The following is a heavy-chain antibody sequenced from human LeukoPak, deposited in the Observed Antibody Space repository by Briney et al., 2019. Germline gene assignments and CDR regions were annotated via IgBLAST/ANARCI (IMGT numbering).Heavy chain of an antibody. CDR1: GGSISSYY. CDR2: IYTSGST. CDR3: ARDQYYYDSSGYYYALDY. Sequence: SETLPLTCTVSGGSISSYYWSWIRQPAGKGLEWIGRIYTSGSTNYNPSLKSRVTMSVDTSKNQFSLKLSSVTAADTAVYYCARDQYYYDSSGYYYALDYWGQGTLVTVSS. D-gene: IGHD3-22*01. J-gene: IGHJ4*02. V-gene: IGHV4-4*07.